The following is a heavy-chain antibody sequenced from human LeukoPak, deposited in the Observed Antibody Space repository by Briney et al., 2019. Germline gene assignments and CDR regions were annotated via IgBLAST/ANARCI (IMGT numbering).Heavy chain of an antibody. CDR2: ITSSSSYI. J-gene: IGHJ4*02. Sequence: GGSLRLSCAASGFTFSSYSMNWVRQAPGKGLEWVSSITSSSSYIYYADSVKGRFAISRDNAKNSLYLQMNSLRAEDTAVYYCARDLIYYDSSGSDYWGQGTLVTVSS. CDR1: GFTFSSYS. CDR3: ARDLIYYDSSGSDY. D-gene: IGHD3-22*01. V-gene: IGHV3-21*01.